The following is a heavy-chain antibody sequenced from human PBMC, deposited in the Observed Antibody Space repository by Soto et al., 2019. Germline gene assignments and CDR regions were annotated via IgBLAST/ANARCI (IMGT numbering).Heavy chain of an antibody. V-gene: IGHV4-59*01. CDR1: GVSISSYY. Sequence: ESLSLACPVSGVSISSYYWSWIRQPPGKGLEWIGYIYYSGSTNYNPSLKSRVTISVDTSKNQFSLKLSSVTAADTAVYYCARKVLGEGYFDYWGQGTLVTVSS. CDR3: ARKVLGEGYFDY. D-gene: IGHD2-8*01. CDR2: IYYSGST. J-gene: IGHJ4*02.